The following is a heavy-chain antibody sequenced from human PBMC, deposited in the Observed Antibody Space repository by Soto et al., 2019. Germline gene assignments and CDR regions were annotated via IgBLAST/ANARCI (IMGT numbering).Heavy chain of an antibody. CDR2: IWYDGSNK. Sequence: SLRLSCAASGFTFSSYGMHWVRQAPGTGLELVAVIWYDGSNKYYADSVKGRFTISRDNSKNTLYLQMNSLRAEDTAVYYCAREGYCSGGSCWSAFDIWGQGTMVTVSS. J-gene: IGHJ3*02. CDR1: GFTFSSYG. V-gene: IGHV3-33*01. CDR3: AREGYCSGGSCWSAFDI. D-gene: IGHD2-15*01.